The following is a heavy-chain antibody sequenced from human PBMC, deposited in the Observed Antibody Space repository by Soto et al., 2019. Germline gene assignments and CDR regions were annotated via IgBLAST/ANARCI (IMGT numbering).Heavy chain of an antibody. J-gene: IGHJ4*02. V-gene: IGHV4-4*07. CDR2: IYTSGST. CDR3: AREPNRYYDKYHFDY. CDR1: GGSISSYY. Sequence: SETLSLTCTISGGSISSYYWSWIRQPAGKGLEWIGRIYTSGSTNYNPSLKSRVTMSVDTSKNQFSLKLSSVTAADTAVYYCAREPNRYYDKYHFDYWGQGTLVTVSS. D-gene: IGHD3-9*01.